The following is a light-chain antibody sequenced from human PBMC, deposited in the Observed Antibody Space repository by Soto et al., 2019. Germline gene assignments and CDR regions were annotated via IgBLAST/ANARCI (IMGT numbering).Light chain of an antibody. V-gene: IGKV3D-20*02. J-gene: IGKJ5*01. Sequence: EIVLTQSPGTLSLSPGERATLSCRASQSVSSSYLAWYQQKPGQAPRLLIYGASSRATGIPDRFSGSGSGTDFTLTISSLEPEDFAVYYCKQRSNWPVTFGQGTRLENK. CDR3: KQRSNWPVT. CDR1: QSVSSSY. CDR2: GAS.